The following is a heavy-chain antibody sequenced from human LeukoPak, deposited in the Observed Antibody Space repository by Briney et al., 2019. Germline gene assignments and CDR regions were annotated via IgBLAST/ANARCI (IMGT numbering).Heavy chain of an antibody. CDR2: IRSKADNYAT. J-gene: IGHJ6*02. Sequence: GGSLKLSCAASGFTFSGSAIHWVRQASGKGLEWVGRIRSKADNYATTYAASVKGRFTISRDDSKSTAYLQINSLKTEDTAVYYCTRLRAANTESYLYYYHGMDVWGQGTTVTVSS. V-gene: IGHV3-73*01. D-gene: IGHD1-26*01. CDR1: GFTFSGSA. CDR3: TRLRAANTESYLYYYHGMDV.